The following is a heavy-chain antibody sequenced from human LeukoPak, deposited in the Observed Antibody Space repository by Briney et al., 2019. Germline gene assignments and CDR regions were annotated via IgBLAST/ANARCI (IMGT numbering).Heavy chain of an antibody. J-gene: IGHJ4*02. D-gene: IGHD3-9*01. Sequence: ASVKVSCKASGGTFSSYAISWVRHAPGQGLEWMGRIIPILGIANYAQKFQGRVTITADKSTSTAYMELSSLRSEDTAVYYCAIDPRYYDILTGYYFVYWGQGTLVTVSS. V-gene: IGHV1-69*04. CDR3: AIDPRYYDILTGYYFVY. CDR2: IIPILGIA. CDR1: GGTFSSYA.